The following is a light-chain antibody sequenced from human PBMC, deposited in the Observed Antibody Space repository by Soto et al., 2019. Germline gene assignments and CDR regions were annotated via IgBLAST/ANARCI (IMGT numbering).Light chain of an antibody. CDR1: NIGPRK. CDR3: QVWNSFSEHPYV. V-gene: IGLV3-21*02. J-gene: IGLJ1*01. Sequence: SYELSQPPSVSLAPGQTARISCGGANIGPRKVHWYQQKPGQAPVLIVYDDSGRPSGIPERFSGSNSGNTATLTISRVEAGDEADYYCQVWNSFSEHPYVFGSGTKVTVL. CDR2: DDS.